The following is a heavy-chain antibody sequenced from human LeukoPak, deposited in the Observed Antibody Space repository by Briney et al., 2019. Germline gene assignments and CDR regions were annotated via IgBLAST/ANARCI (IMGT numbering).Heavy chain of an antibody. CDR1: GFTFSSYG. CDR3: AKDAGYCSSTSCYRGHYYMDV. D-gene: IGHD2-2*02. Sequence: GRSLGLSCAASGFTFSSYGMHWVRQAPGKGLEWVAVIWYDGSNKYYADSVKGRFTISRDNSKNTLYLQMNSLRAEDTAVYYCAKDAGYCSSTSCYRGHYYMDVWGKGTTVTVSS. J-gene: IGHJ6*03. CDR2: IWYDGSNK. V-gene: IGHV3-33*06.